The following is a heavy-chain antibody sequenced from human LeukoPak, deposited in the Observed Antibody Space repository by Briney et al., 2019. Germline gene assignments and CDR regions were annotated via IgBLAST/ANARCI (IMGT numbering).Heavy chain of an antibody. V-gene: IGHV4-59*01. Sequence: SETLSLTCTVSGGSISSYYWSWIRQPPGKGLEWIGYIYYSGSTNYNPSLKSRVTISVDTSKNQFSLKLSSVTAADTAVYYCARLYYDILTGPNWFDPWGQGTLVTVSS. J-gene: IGHJ5*02. D-gene: IGHD3-9*01. CDR2: IYYSGST. CDR3: ARLYYDILTGPNWFDP. CDR1: GGSISSYY.